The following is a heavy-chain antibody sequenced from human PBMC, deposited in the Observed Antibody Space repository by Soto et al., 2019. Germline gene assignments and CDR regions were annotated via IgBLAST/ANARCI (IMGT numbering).Heavy chain of an antibody. CDR3: TRVGKFDY. CDR2: IRSEAIGGTT. V-gene: IGHV3-49*04. D-gene: IGHD1-26*01. J-gene: IGHJ4*02. CDR1: GFTFAYYT. Sequence: PGGSLRLSCTGSGFTFAYYTMIWVRQAPGKGLEWVGLIRSEAIGGTTHYTASVHGGFIISRDDSRGIAFLQMNNLKSEDTAVYYCTRVGKFDYWGQGTLVTVSS.